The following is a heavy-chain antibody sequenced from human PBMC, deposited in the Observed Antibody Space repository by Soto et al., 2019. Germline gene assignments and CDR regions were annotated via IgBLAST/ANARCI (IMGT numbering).Heavy chain of an antibody. J-gene: IGHJ6*02. CDR3: AKDGWSSGWYRDYYYYYGMDV. CDR1: GFTFSSYA. D-gene: IGHD6-19*01. Sequence: AGGSLRLSCAASGFTFSSYAMSWVRQAPGKGLEWVSAISGSGGSTYYADSVKGRFTISRDNSKNTLYLQMNSLRAEDTAVYYCAKDGWSSGWYRDYYYYYGMDVWGQGTTVTVSS. CDR2: ISGSGGST. V-gene: IGHV3-23*01.